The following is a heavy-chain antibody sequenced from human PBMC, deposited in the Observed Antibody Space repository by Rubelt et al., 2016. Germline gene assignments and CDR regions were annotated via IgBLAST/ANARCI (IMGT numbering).Heavy chain of an antibody. CDR2: IIPIFGTA. CDR1: GGTFSSYA. CDR3: AREEGLTIFGHYGMDV. Sequence: QVQLVQSGAEVKKPGASVKVSCKASGGTFSSYAISWVRQAPGQGLEWMGGIIPIFGTANYAQKCQGRVTITADESTSTAYMELSSLRSEDTAVYYCAREEGLTIFGHYGMDVWGQGTTVTVSS. V-gene: IGHV1-69*13. J-gene: IGHJ6*02. D-gene: IGHD3-3*01.